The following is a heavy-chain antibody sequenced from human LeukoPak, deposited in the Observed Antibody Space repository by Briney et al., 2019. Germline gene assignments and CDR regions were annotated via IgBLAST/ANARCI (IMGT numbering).Heavy chain of an antibody. V-gene: IGHV3-30*02. CDR1: GFTFRSYG. Sequence: GGSLRLSCAASGFTFRSYGMTWVRQAPGKGLEWVAFIRYDGSNKYYADSVKGRFTISRDNSESTLYLQMNSLRAEDTAVYYSAKSISLAVPAFDDWGQATLVSVSS. D-gene: IGHD2-2*01. CDR2: IRYDGSNK. CDR3: AKSISLAVPAFDD. J-gene: IGHJ4*02.